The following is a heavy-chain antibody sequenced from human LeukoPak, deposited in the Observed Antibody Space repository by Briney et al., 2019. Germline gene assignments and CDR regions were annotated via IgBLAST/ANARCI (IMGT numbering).Heavy chain of an antibody. V-gene: IGHV4-30-2*01. CDR2: IYHSGST. D-gene: IGHD5/OR15-5a*01. CDR1: GGSISSGGYS. CDR3: ARGLHSTSRSLDV. J-gene: IGHJ6*04. Sequence: SQTLSLTCAVSGGSISSGGYSWSWIRQPPGKSLEWIGYIYHSGSTYYNPSLKSRVTISVDRSKNQFSLKLSSVTAADTAVYYCARGLHSTSRSLDVWGKGTTVTVSS.